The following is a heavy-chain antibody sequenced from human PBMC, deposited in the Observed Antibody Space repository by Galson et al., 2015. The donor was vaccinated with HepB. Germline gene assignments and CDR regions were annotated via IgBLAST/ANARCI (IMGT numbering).Heavy chain of an antibody. CDR3: ARVVAYDILTGYPHYFDY. D-gene: IGHD3-9*01. V-gene: IGHV1-46*03. Sequence: QSGAEVKKPGESLRISCKASGYTFTSYYMHWVRQAPGQGLEWMGIINPSGGSTSYAQKFQGRVTMTRDTSTSTVYMELSSLRSEDTAVYYCARVVAYDILTGYPHYFDYWGQGTLVTVSS. J-gene: IGHJ4*02. CDR2: INPSGGST. CDR1: GYTFTSYY.